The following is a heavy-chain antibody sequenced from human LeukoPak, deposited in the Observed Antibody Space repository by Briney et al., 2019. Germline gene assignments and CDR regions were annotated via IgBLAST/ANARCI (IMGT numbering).Heavy chain of an antibody. D-gene: IGHD3-10*01. Sequence: PSETLSLTCTVSGGSIRSSTYYWGWIRQPPGKGLEWIGSMYYTGSTYYSPSLKSRVTISVDTSKNQFSLKLSSVTAADTAVYYCARHDYYGSVNWFDPWGQGTLVTVSS. J-gene: IGHJ5*02. CDR1: GGSIRSSTYY. CDR3: ARHDYYGSVNWFDP. CDR2: MYYTGST. V-gene: IGHV4-39*01.